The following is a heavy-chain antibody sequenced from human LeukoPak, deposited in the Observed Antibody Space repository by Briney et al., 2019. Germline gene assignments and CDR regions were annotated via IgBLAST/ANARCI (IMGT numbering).Heavy chain of an antibody. CDR1: GFTFDDYG. J-gene: IGHJ4*02. D-gene: IGHD3-3*01. CDR3: ARGETYYDFWSGYYYFGY. V-gene: IGHV3-20*04. Sequence: GGSLRLSCAASGFTFDDYGMSWVRQAPGKGLEWVSGINWNGGSTGYADSVKGRFTISRDNAKNSLYLQMNSLRAEDTALYYCARGETYYDFWSGYYYFGYWGQGILVTVSS. CDR2: INWNGGST.